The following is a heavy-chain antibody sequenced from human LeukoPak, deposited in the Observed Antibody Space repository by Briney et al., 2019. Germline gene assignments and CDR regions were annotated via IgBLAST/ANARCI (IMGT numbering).Heavy chain of an antibody. CDR1: GYTFTVSY. CDR2: TNPSTGGT. CDR3: ARGGAFCSITTCHEFDH. D-gene: IGHD2-2*01. Sequence: ASVTVSSKTSGYTFTVSYLHWVRQVPGQGLEWMGWTNPSTGGTKSAQQFEGRVTMTRDTSNTTGYLELRSLRLDDTATYYCARGGAFCSITTCHEFDHWGQGTLVIVSS. V-gene: IGHV1-2*02. J-gene: IGHJ4*02.